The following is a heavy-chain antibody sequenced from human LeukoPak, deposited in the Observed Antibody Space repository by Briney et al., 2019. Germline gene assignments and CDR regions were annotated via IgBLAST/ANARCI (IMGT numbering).Heavy chain of an antibody. D-gene: IGHD3-10*01. V-gene: IGHV3-23*01. CDR3: ARETLYYYGSGTLDY. CDR1: GFTFSSYG. Sequence: GGSLRLSCAASGFTFSSYGMSWVRQAPGKGLEWVSAISGSGGSTYYADSVKGRFTISRDNSKNTLYLQMNSLRAEDTAVYYCARETLYYYGSGTLDYWGQGTLVTVSS. CDR2: ISGSGGST. J-gene: IGHJ4*02.